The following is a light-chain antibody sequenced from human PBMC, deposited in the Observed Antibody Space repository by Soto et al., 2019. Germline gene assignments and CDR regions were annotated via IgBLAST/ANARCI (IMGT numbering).Light chain of an antibody. CDR2: EGS. CDR1: SSDVGSYNL. Sequence: QSVLTQPASVSGSPGQSITISCTGTSSDVGSYNLVSWYQQHPGKAPKLMIYEGSKRPSGVSNRFSGSKSGNTASLTISGLQAEDEADYYCCAYPSYVFGTGTKLTVL. J-gene: IGLJ1*01. CDR3: CAYPSYV. V-gene: IGLV2-23*01.